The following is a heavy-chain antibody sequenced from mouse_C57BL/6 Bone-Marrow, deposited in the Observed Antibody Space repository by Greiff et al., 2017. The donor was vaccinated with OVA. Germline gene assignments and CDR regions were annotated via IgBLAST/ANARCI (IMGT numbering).Heavy chain of an antibody. D-gene: IGHD4-1*01. CDR2: ISSGSSTI. Sequence: EVKLVESGGGLVKPGGSLKLSCAASGFTFSDYGMHWVRQAPEQGLEWVAYISSGSSTIYYADTLKGRFTISRDNAKNTLFLQMTSLRSEDTAMYYCASGTAWLGYWGQGTLVTVSA. V-gene: IGHV5-17*01. CDR1: GFTFSDYG. CDR3: ASGTAWLGY. J-gene: IGHJ3*01.